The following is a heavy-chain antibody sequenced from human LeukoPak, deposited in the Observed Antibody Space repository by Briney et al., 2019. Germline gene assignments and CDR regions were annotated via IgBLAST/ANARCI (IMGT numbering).Heavy chain of an antibody. CDR3: ARIPHPSPVGY. CDR1: GFAFSSSE. CDR2: ITSSSRTI. D-gene: IGHD4-23*01. Sequence: GGSLRLSCVASGFAFSSSEMNWVRQAPGKGLEWISYITSSSRTIWYADSVKGRFTISRDNAKNSLYLQMNGLRDDDTAVYYCARIPHPSPVGYWGQGTLVTVSS. J-gene: IGHJ4*02. V-gene: IGHV3-48*03.